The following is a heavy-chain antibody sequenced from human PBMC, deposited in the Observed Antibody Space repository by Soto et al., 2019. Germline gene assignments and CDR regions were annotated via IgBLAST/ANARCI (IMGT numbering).Heavy chain of an antibody. D-gene: IGHD3-16*01. V-gene: IGHV3-9*01. J-gene: IGHJ4*02. CDR2: INWKSDI. Sequence: GGSLILSCAVSGFTFDDNGMHWVRPAPEKGLEWVSGINWKSDIGYADSVKGRFTISRDNAENSLYLQMNSLRAEDTALYYCAISQDRGGRTTFIYWGQGTQVTVSS. CDR1: GFTFDDNG. CDR3: AISQDRGGRTTFIY.